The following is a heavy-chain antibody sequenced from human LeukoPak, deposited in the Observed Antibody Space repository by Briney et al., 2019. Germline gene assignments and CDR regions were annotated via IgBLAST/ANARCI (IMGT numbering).Heavy chain of an antibody. V-gene: IGHV4-39*01. J-gene: IGHJ5*02. CDR3: ATGRDGYLA. CDR2: IYYSGST. Sequence: PSETLSLTCTVSGGSISSSSYYWGWIRQPPGKGLEWIGSIYYSGSTYYNPSLKSRVTIPVDTSKNQFSLKLSSVTAADTAVYYCATGRDGYLAWGQGTLVTVSS. D-gene: IGHD5-24*01. CDR1: GGSISSSSYY.